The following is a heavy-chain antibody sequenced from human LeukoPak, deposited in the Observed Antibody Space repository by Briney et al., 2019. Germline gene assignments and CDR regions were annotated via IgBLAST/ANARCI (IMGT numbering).Heavy chain of an antibody. J-gene: IGHJ4*02. Sequence: GESLRLSCAASVCTFCSYCMHWVREAPCKGLEWVVVIWYDGSNKYYADSVKGRFTISRDNSKNTLYLQMNSLRAEDTAVYYCARGSYYDFWSGPVFDYWGQGTLVTVSS. CDR2: IWYDGSNK. V-gene: IGHV3-33*01. CDR3: ARGSYYDFWSGPVFDY. D-gene: IGHD3-3*01. CDR1: VCTFCSYC.